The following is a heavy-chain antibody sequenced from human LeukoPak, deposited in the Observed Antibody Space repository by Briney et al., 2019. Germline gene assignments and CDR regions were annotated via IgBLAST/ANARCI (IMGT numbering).Heavy chain of an antibody. D-gene: IGHD5-24*01. CDR1: GFTFSSYG. J-gene: IGHJ4*02. CDR2: IWYDGSNK. V-gene: IGHV3-33*01. Sequence: PGRSLRLSCAASGFTFSSYGMHWVRQAPGKGLEWVAVIWYDGSNKYYADSVKGRFTISRDNSKNTLYLQMNSLRAEDTAVYYCARDRATYYVDYWGQGTLVTVSS. CDR3: ARDRATYYVDY.